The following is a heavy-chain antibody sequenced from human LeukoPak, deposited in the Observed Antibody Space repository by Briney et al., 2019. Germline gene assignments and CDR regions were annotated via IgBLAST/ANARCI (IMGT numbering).Heavy chain of an antibody. CDR2: ISPNTGAT. D-gene: IGHD2-2*02. V-gene: IGHV1-2*02. CDR3: ARGLYNTYPEDY. Sequence: WASVKVSCKTSGYTLTGYYLHWVRQAPGHGLEWMGWISPNTGATKYAEKFQGRVAMTRDTSISIGYMELSRLRSDDTALYYCARGLYNTYPEDYWGQGTLVTVSS. J-gene: IGHJ4*02. CDR1: GYTLTGYY.